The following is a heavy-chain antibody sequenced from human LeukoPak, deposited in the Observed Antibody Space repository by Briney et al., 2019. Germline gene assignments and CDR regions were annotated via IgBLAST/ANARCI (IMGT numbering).Heavy chain of an antibody. CDR1: GFTFSSYG. CDR2: IWYDGSNK. J-gene: IGHJ4*02. CDR3: ASNHGPGYCSSTSCYELDY. D-gene: IGHD2-2*01. V-gene: IGHV3-33*01. Sequence: GGSLRLSCAASGFTFSSYGMHWARQAPGKGLEWVAVIWYDGSNKYYADSVKGRFTISRDNSKNTLYLQMNSLRAEDTAVYYCASNHGPGYCSSTSCYELDYWGQGTLVTVSS.